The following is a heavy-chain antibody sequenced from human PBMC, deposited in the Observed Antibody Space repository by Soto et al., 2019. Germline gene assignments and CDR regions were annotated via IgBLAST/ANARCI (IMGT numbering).Heavy chain of an antibody. V-gene: IGHV3-23*01. Sequence: EVQLLESGGGLVQPGGSLRLSCAASGFTFSTFAMSWVRQAPGKGPEWVSGISGSGTSTYYADSVKGRFTISRDNSKNTLYLQMNGLRAEDTAVYYCAKTEQWLIAYFDYWGQGTLVTVSS. J-gene: IGHJ4*02. D-gene: IGHD6-19*01. CDR1: GFTFSTFA. CDR2: ISGSGTST. CDR3: AKTEQWLIAYFDY.